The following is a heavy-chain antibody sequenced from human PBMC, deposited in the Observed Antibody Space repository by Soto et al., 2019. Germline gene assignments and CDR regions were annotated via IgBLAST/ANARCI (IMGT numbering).Heavy chain of an antibody. CDR2: IYYSGST. Sequence: SETLSLTGTVSGGSVSSGSYYWRWIRQPPGKGLEWIGYIYYSGSTNYNPSPKSRVTISVDTSKNQFSLKLSSVNAADTAVYYCARDQGGYNSYWGQGTLLTVSS. CDR3: ARDQGGYNSY. D-gene: IGHD5-12*01. CDR1: GGSVSSGSYY. V-gene: IGHV4-61*01. J-gene: IGHJ4*02.